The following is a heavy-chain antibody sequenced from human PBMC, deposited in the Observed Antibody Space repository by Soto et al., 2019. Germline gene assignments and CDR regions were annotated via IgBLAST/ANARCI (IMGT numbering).Heavy chain of an antibody. V-gene: IGHV1-69*01. D-gene: IGHD6-13*01. Sequence: QVQLVQSGAEVKKPGSSVKVSCKASGGTFSSYAISWVRQAPGQGLEWMGGIIPIFGTANYAQKFQGRVTITADESTSTAYMELSSLRSEDTAVYYCARDLIAAGGGTGDYWGQGTLVTVSS. CDR1: GGTFSSYA. CDR3: ARDLIAAGGGTGDY. CDR2: IIPIFGTA. J-gene: IGHJ4*02.